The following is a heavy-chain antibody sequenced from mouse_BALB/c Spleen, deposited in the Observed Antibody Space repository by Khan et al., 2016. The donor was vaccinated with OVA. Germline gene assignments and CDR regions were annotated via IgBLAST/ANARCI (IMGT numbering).Heavy chain of an antibody. CDR2: IYPGSGST. CDR3: ARRYVGAWFAY. CDR1: GYTFTDYV. Sequence: QVQLQQSGPELVKPGASVKMSCKASGYTFTDYVISWVKQRTGQGLEWIGEIYPGSGSTYYNEKFKGKATLTADKSSNTANMQVSSLTSEDSAVFFGARRYVGAWFAYWGQGTLVAVSA. J-gene: IGHJ3*01. V-gene: IGHV1-77*01. D-gene: IGHD1-1*01.